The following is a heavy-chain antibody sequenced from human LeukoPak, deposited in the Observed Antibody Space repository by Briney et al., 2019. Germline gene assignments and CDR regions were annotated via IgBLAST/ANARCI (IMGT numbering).Heavy chain of an antibody. CDR1: GFTFTDYY. J-gene: IGHJ5*02. Sequence: GGSLRLSCAPSGFTFTDYYMSWIRPAPGKGREWLSYIDIGGTNTHYADSVKGRFTISRDNAKKSLYLEMNNLRAEDTAVYYCATDGAGFDTWGQGVLVTVSS. CDR2: IDIGGTNT. CDR3: ATDGAGFDT. V-gene: IGHV3-11*01.